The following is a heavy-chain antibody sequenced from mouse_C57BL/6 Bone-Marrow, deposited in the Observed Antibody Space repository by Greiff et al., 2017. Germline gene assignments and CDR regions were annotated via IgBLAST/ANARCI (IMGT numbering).Heavy chain of an antibody. V-gene: IGHV5-17*01. CDR1: GFTFSDYG. Sequence: DVKLVESGGGLVKPGGSLKLSCAASGFTFSDYGMHWVRQAPEKGLEWVAYISSGSSTIYYADTVKGRFTISRDNAKNTLFLQMTSLGSEDTAMYYCARPHYGSSYYFDYWGQGTTLTVSS. CDR2: ISSGSSTI. CDR3: ARPHYGSSYYFDY. J-gene: IGHJ2*01. D-gene: IGHD1-1*01.